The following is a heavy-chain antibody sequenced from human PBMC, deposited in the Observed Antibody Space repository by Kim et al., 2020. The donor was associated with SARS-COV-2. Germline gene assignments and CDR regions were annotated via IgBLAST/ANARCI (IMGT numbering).Heavy chain of an antibody. Sequence: GGSLRLSCAVSGFTFSNYGMHWVRLAPGKGLEWVALISYDGSDKYYTDSVKGRFTISRDNSKNTLYLQMNSLRTEDTAVYYCANQVREGSSWSLAYWGQGTLVTVSS. CDR1: GFTFSNYG. D-gene: IGHD6-13*01. J-gene: IGHJ4*02. CDR3: ANQVREGSSWSLAY. V-gene: IGHV3-30*18. CDR2: ISYDGSDK.